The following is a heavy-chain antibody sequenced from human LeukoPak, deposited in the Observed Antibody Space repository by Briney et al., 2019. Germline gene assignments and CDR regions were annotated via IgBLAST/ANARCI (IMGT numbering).Heavy chain of an antibody. Sequence: ASVKVSCKASGYTFTNYGISWVRQAPGQGFEWMGWISGYNGNTNYAQKFQGRVTMTTDTSTSTAYMELSSLRSEDTAVYYCARGPAGGWLRVKDWFDPWGQGTLVTVSS. J-gene: IGHJ5*02. CDR2: ISGYNGNT. V-gene: IGHV1-18*01. CDR3: ARGPAGGWLRVKDWFDP. CDR1: GYTFTNYG. D-gene: IGHD3-10*01.